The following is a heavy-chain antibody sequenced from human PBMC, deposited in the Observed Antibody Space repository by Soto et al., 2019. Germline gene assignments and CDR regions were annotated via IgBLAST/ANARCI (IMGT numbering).Heavy chain of an antibody. J-gene: IGHJ6*02. Sequence: ASVKVSCKASGYTFTSYYMHWVRQAPGQGLEWMGIINPSGGSTSYAQKFQGRVTMTRDTSTSTVYMELSSLRSEDTAVYYCATSTIDTSTWKQYFYGMDVWGQGSTVTVSS. CDR1: GYTFTSYY. D-gene: IGHD6-13*01. CDR3: ATSTIDTSTWKQYFYGMDV. V-gene: IGHV1-46*01. CDR2: INPSGGST.